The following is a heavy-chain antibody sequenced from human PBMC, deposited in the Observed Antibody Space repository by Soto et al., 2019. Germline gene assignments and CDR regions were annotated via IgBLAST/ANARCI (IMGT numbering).Heavy chain of an antibody. V-gene: IGHV1-69*13. D-gene: IGHD4-17*01. CDR3: ARDRHDYGDYGDY. CDR2: IIPIFGTA. Sequence: ASVKVSCKASGGTFSSYAISWVRQAPGQGLEWMGGIIPIFGTANYAQKFQGRVTITADESTSTAYMELSSLRSEDTAVYYCARDRHDYGDYGDYWGQRTLVTVSS. CDR1: GGTFSSYA. J-gene: IGHJ4*02.